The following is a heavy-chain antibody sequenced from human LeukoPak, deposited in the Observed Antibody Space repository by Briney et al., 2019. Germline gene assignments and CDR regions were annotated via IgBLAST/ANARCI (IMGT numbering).Heavy chain of an antibody. CDR1: GESFSGYY. CDR2: INHSGST. D-gene: IGHD2-2*01. CDR3: ARAVVVVVPAATGYYFDY. V-gene: IGHV4-34*01. J-gene: IGHJ4*02. Sequence: SETLSLTCAVYGESFSGYYWSWLRQPPGKGLEWLGEINHSGSTNCSPSLKSRVTISVDTSKNQFSLKLSSVTAADTAVYYCARAVVVVVPAATGYYFDYWGQGTLVTVSS.